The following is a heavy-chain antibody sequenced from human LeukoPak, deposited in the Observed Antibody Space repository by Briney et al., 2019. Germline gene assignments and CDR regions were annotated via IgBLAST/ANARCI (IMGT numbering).Heavy chain of an antibody. V-gene: IGHV3-33*06. J-gene: IGHJ4*02. D-gene: IGHD1-26*01. CDR3: AKGGKWDVTPFDY. CDR2: IWHDGEKI. Sequence: GGSLRLSCTASGFSFSSFAMHWVRQPPGKGLEWVAVIWHDGEKIFYADSVKGRFTISRDNSKNTLYLQVNSLRAEDTAVYYCAKGGKWDVTPFDYWGQGTLVTVSS. CDR1: GFSFSSFA.